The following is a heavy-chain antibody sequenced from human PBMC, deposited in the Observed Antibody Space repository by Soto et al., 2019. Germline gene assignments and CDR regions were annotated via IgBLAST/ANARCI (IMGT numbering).Heavy chain of an antibody. V-gene: IGHV1-69*01. J-gene: IGHJ4*01. CDR1: GGAFSSYA. D-gene: IGHD6-13*01. Sequence: LVTVSFTGAGGAFSSYAISWVRQAHGQGLEWMGGIIPIFGTANYAQKFQGRVTITADESTSTAYMELSSLRSEDTAVYYCARGTPTAAGPCIDFWGHGTLVNVSS. CDR3: ARGTPTAAGPCIDF. CDR2: IIPIFGTA.